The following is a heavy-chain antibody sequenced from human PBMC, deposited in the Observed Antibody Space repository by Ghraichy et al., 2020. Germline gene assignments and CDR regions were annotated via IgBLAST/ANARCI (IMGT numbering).Heavy chain of an antibody. J-gene: IGHJ6*02. CDR3: AKTRERIIWSGYWNV. D-gene: IGHD3-3*01. Sequence: GESLNISCAASGFTFSSYAMSWVRQAPGKGLEWVSAISGSGGSTYYADSVKGRFTISRDNSKNTLYLQMNSLRAEDTAVYYCAKTRERIIWSGYWNVWGQGTTVTVSS. CDR2: ISGSGGST. V-gene: IGHV3-23*01. CDR1: GFTFSSYA.